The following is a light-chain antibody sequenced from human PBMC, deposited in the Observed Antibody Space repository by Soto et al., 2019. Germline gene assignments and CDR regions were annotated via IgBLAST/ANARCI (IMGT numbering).Light chain of an antibody. V-gene: IGKV3-15*01. Sequence: EIVMTQSPATLSVSPGERATLSCRASQSVSINLAWYQQKPGQAPRLLIYGASTRATDIPARFSGSGSGTDFPLTISSLQSEDFAVYYCQQSNDWPLRSFGGGTKVEIK. J-gene: IGKJ4*01. CDR1: QSVSIN. CDR3: QQSNDWPLRS. CDR2: GAS.